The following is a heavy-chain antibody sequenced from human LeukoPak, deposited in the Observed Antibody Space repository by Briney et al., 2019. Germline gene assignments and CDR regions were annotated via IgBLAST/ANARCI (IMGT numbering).Heavy chain of an antibody. J-gene: IGHJ5*02. D-gene: IGHD3-10*01. CDR1: GVSISRYY. Sequence: ASETLSLTCTVSGVSISRYYWSWIRQPAGKGLEWIGRIYSSGSTTYNPSLKSRVTMSIDTSKNQFSLKLSSVTAADTAVYYCARGGYYGSGNDFRFDPWGQGTLVTVSS. CDR2: IYSSGST. CDR3: ARGGYYGSGNDFRFDP. V-gene: IGHV4-4*07.